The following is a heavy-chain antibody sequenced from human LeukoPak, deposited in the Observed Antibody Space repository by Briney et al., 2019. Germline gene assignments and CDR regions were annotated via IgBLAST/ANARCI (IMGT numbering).Heavy chain of an antibody. CDR1: GFTFSTDN. J-gene: IGHJ4*02. Sequence: PGGSLRLSCAASGFTFSTDNMNWVRQAPGKGLEWVSSISSSSSYIYYADSVKGRFTISRDNAKNSLYLQMNSLRAEDTAVYYCARDNDFWSVILSYWGQGTLVTVSS. D-gene: IGHD3-3*01. CDR2: ISSSSSYI. V-gene: IGHV3-21*01. CDR3: ARDNDFWSVILSY.